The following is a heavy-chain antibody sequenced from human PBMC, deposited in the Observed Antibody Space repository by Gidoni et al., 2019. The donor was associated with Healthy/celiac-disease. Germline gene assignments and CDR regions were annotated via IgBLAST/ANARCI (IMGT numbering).Heavy chain of an antibody. V-gene: IGHV3-64D*08. Sequence: EVQLVESGGGVVQPGWSLRLSCSASGFTFSSYAMTWVRQAPGKGLEYVAAISSNGGSTYYADSVKGRFTISRDNSKNTLYLQMSSLRAEDTAVYYCVNMGKGYCSGGSCFPLGNWGQGTLVTVSS. CDR1: GFTFSSYA. J-gene: IGHJ4*02. CDR3: VNMGKGYCSGGSCFPLGN. D-gene: IGHD2-15*01. CDR2: ISSNGGST.